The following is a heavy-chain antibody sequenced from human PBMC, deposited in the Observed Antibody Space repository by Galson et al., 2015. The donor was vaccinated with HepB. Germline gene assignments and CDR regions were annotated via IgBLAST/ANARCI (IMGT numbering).Heavy chain of an antibody. J-gene: IGHJ6*02. V-gene: IGHV5-10-1*01. Sequence: QSGAEVKKPGGSLRISCKGSGYSFTSYWISWVRQMPGKGLEWMGRIDPSDSYTNYSPSFQGHVTISADKSISTAYLQWSSLKASDTAMYYCARHEAAAENYYYGMDVWGQGTTVTVSS. CDR1: GYSFTSYW. CDR2: IDPSDSYT. CDR3: ARHEAAAENYYYGMDV. D-gene: IGHD6-13*01.